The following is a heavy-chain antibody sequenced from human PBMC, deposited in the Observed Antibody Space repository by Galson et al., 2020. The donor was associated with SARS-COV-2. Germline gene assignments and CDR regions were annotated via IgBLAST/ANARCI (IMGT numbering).Heavy chain of an antibody. J-gene: IGHJ6*03. V-gene: IGHV4-34*01. CDR2: VTHRGDT. Sequence: SETLSLTCGVFGASISDDYWTWIRQPPGKGLQWVGEVTHRGDTNYNPSLGGRVTLSVDTSKNQFSLKLKSLTAADTAVYYCARARKDPEYGGRFPNYYYYYYMDVWDTGATVTVSS. CDR1: GASISDDY. D-gene: IGHD5-12*01. CDR3: ARARKDPEYGGRFPNYYYYYYMDV.